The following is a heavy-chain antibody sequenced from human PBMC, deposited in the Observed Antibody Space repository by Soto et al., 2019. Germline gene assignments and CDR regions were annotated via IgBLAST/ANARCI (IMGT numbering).Heavy chain of an antibody. CDR1: GGSISSGGYY. Sequence: QVQLQESGPGLVKPSQTLSLTCTVSGGSISSGGYYWSWIRQHPGKGLEWIGYIYYSGSTYYNPSLESRVTISVETSKNQFSLKLSSVTAADTAVYYCAASCVGCGGFNYYGMDVWGQGTTVTVSS. D-gene: IGHD2-21*01. J-gene: IGHJ6*02. CDR3: AASCVGCGGFNYYGMDV. V-gene: IGHV4-31*03. CDR2: IYYSGST.